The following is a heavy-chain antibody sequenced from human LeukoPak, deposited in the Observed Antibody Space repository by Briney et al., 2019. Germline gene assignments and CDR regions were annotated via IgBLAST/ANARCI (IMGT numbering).Heavy chain of an antibody. J-gene: IGHJ3*02. CDR1: GYTFTGYY. Sequence: GASVKVSCKASGYTFTGYYIHWVRQAPGQGLEGMGWISPNSGDTNYAQKFQGRVTMTRDTSISTAYMELSRLRSDDTAVYYCARAKVYDNSGGDVFDIWGQGTMVTVSS. CDR2: ISPNSGDT. CDR3: ARAKVYDNSGGDVFDI. D-gene: IGHD3-22*01. V-gene: IGHV1-2*02.